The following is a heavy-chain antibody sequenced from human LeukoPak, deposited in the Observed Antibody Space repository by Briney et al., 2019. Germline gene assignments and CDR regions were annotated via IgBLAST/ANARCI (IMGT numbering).Heavy chain of an antibody. J-gene: IGHJ4*02. CDR3: ARAPPNDYDSSGYYSSFDY. D-gene: IGHD3-22*01. CDR2: ISTSTDST. CDR1: GFTFSTYA. V-gene: IGHV3-23*01. Sequence: GGSLRLSCAASGFTFSTYALSWVRQAPGKGLEWVSTISTSTDSTYYADSVKGRFTISRDTSKNTLYLQMNNLRAEDTAVYYCARAPPNDYDSSGYYSSFDYWGQGTLVTVSS.